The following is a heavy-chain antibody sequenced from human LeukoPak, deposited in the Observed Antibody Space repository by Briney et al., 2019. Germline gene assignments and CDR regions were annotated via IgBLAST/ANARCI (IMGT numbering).Heavy chain of an antibody. D-gene: IGHD1-26*01. V-gene: IGHV3-23*01. CDR3: AIPMGATVFTWFDP. Sequence: GGSLRLSCAASGFTFSSYAMSWVRQAPGKGLEWVSAISGSGGSTYYADSVKGRFTISRDNSENTLYLQMNSLRAEDTAVYYCAIPMGATVFTWFDPWGQGTLVTVSS. CDR1: GFTFSSYA. J-gene: IGHJ5*02. CDR2: ISGSGGST.